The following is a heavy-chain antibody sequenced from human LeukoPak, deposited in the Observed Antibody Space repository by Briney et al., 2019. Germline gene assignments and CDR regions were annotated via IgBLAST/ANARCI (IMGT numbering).Heavy chain of an antibody. CDR3: ARDYGSGSYFGYFDY. Sequence: GGSLRLSCAASGFTFSSYEMNWVRQAPGKGLEWVSYISSSGSTIYYAGSVKGRFPISRDNAKNSLYLQMNSLRAEDTAVYYCARDYGSGSYFGYFDYWGQGTLVTVSS. D-gene: IGHD3-10*01. V-gene: IGHV3-48*03. CDR2: ISSSGSTI. J-gene: IGHJ4*02. CDR1: GFTFSSYE.